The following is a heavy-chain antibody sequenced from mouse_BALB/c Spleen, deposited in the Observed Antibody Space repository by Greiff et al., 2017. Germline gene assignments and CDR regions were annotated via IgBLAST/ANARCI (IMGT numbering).Heavy chain of an antibody. CDR3: ARNGNYVLDY. V-gene: IGHV1S41*01. CDR2: IAPGSGST. D-gene: IGHD2-1*01. J-gene: IGHJ2*01. CDR1: GYTFTSYW. Sequence: DLVKPGASVKLSCKASGYTFTSYWINWIKQRPGQGLEWIGRIAPGSGSTYYNEMFKGKATLTVDTSSSTAYIQLSSPSSEDSAVYFCARNGNYVLDYWGQGTTLTVSS.